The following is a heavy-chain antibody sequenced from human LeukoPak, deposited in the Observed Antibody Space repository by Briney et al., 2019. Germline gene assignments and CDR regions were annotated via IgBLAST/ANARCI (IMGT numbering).Heavy chain of an antibody. CDR2: IYYSGST. V-gene: IGHV4-59*01. J-gene: IGHJ3*02. Sequence: SETLSLTCTVSGGSISSYYWSWIRQPPGKGLEWIGYIYYSGSTNYNPSLKSRVTISVDTSQNQFSLKLSSVTAADTAVYYCARVDTATLDAFDIWGQGTMVTVSS. D-gene: IGHD5-18*01. CDR3: ARVDTATLDAFDI. CDR1: GGSISSYY.